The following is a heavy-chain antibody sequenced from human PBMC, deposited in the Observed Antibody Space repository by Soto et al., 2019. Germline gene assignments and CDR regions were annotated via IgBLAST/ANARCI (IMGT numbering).Heavy chain of an antibody. CDR1: GFTFSSYS. CDR2: ISSSSSYI. Sequence: PGGSLRLSCAASGFTFSSYSMNWVRQAPGKGLEWVSSISSSSSYIYYADSVKGRFTISRDNAKNSLYLQMNSLRAEDTAVYYCARGEHYDFWSGYPARIDYWGQGTLVTVSS. CDR3: ARGEHYDFWSGYPARIDY. V-gene: IGHV3-21*01. D-gene: IGHD3-3*01. J-gene: IGHJ4*02.